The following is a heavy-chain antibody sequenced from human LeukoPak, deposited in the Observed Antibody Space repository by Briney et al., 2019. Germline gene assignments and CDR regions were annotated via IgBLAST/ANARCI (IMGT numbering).Heavy chain of an antibody. J-gene: IGHJ4*02. D-gene: IGHD6-19*01. CDR3: SRGVSSGWLYFDY. V-gene: IGHV3-49*03. CDR1: GFTFGDYT. Sequence: PGGSLRLSCTASGFTFGDYTMSWFRQAPGKWLDWVGFIRSKAHGGTIQYGASVKGRFIISRDDSKSIAYLQMNSLKTEDTAVYYSSRGVSSGWLYFDYWGQGNLVTVSS. CDR2: IRSKAHGGTI.